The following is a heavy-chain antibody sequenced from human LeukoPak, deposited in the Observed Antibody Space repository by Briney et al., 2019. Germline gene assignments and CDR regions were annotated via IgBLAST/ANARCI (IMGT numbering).Heavy chain of an antibody. Sequence: PSETLSLTCTVSGASISSYYWSWIRHPAGKGLEWIGRIYTSGSTDYNPSLKSRVTMSVDTSKNQFSLKLSSVTAADTAVYYCARELRNPYYFDYWGQGTLVTVSS. CDR2: IYTSGST. CDR3: ARELRNPYYFDY. CDR1: GASISSYY. V-gene: IGHV4-4*07. J-gene: IGHJ4*02. D-gene: IGHD4/OR15-4a*01.